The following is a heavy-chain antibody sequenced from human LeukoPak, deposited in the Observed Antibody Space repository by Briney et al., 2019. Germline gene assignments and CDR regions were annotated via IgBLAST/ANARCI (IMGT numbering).Heavy chain of an antibody. Sequence: GGSLRLSCAASGFTFNTYSMNWVRQAPGMGLEWVAVISYDGSNKYYADSVKGRFTISRDNSKNTLYLQMNSLRAEDTAVYYCSRAHASGWYYFDYWGQGTLVTVSS. J-gene: IGHJ4*02. D-gene: IGHD6-19*01. CDR1: GFTFNTYS. CDR2: ISYDGSNK. V-gene: IGHV3-30-3*01. CDR3: SRAHASGWYYFDY.